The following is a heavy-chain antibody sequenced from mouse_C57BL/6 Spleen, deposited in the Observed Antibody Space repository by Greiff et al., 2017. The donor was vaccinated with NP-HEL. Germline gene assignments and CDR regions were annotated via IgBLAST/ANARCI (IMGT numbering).Heavy chain of an antibody. CDR1: GFTFSDYG. J-gene: IGHJ1*03. V-gene: IGHV5-17*01. Sequence: EVHLVESGGGLVKPGGSLKLSCAASGFTFSDYGMHWVRQAPEKGLEWVAYISSGSSTIYYADTVKGRFTISRDNAKNTLFLQMTSLRSEDTAMYYCASYYSKLGYFDVWGTGTTVTVSS. CDR2: ISSGSSTI. D-gene: IGHD2-5*01. CDR3: ASYYSKLGYFDV.